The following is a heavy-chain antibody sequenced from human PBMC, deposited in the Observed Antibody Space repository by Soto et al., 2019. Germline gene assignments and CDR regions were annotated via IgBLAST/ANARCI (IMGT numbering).Heavy chain of an antibody. CDR3: ASFEYSSSYYYFDY. J-gene: IGHJ4*02. CDR1: GGSFSGYY. D-gene: IGHD6-6*01. V-gene: IGHV4-34*01. Sequence: SETLSHTCAFYGGSFSGYYWSLIRQPPGKGLEWIGEINHSGSTNYNPSLKSRVTISVDTSKNQFSLKLSSVTAADTAVYYCASFEYSSSYYYFDYWGQGTLVTVSS. CDR2: INHSGST.